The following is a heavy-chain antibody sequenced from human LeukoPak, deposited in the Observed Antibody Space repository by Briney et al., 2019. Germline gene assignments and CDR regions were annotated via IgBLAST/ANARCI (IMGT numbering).Heavy chain of an antibody. Sequence: PGGSLRLSCAASGFTVSSNYMSWVRQAPGKGLEWVSVIYSGGSTYYADSVKGRFTISRDNSKNTLYLQMNSLRAEDTAVYFCATRLPDGYSLEWGQGTLVTVSS. V-gene: IGHV3-53*01. D-gene: IGHD5-24*01. CDR2: IYSGGST. CDR1: GFTVSSNY. CDR3: ATRLPDGYSLE. J-gene: IGHJ4*02.